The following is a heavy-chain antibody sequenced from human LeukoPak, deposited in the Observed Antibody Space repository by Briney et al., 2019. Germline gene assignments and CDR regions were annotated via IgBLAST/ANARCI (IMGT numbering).Heavy chain of an antibody. D-gene: IGHD6-19*01. CDR3: ARLGYSSDWYKIDQ. V-gene: IGHV4-59*08. CDR1: GGSISSYH. Sequence: PSETLSLTCTVSGGSISSYHWSWIRQPPGKGLEWIGYIHSSGSTNYNPSLESRLTISGDTFKNQFSLRLSSVTAADTAVYYCARLGYSSDWYKIDQWGQGTLVTVSS. J-gene: IGHJ5*02. CDR2: IHSSGST.